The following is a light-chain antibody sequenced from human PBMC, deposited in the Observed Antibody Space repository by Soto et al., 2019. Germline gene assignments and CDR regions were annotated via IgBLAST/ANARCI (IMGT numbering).Light chain of an antibody. V-gene: IGLV2-14*01. CDR3: SSYTTSSTYYV. Sequence: QSALTQPASVSGSPGQSITISCTGTSSDVGGYNYVSWYQQHPGKAPKLMIYDVSNRPSGVSNRFSGSKSGNTASLTISGLQADDEAYYYCSSYTTSSTYYVFGTGTQVTVL. CDR1: SSDVGGYNY. J-gene: IGLJ1*01. CDR2: DVS.